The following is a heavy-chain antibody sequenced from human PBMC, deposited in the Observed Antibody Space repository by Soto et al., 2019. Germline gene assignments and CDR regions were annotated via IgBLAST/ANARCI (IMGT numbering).Heavy chain of an antibody. J-gene: IGHJ4*02. CDR2: IYYTGRT. CDR3: GRVNGYGSFLDY. Sequence: SETLSLTCTVSGASISSGDYYWSWIRQPPGKGLEWIGHIYYTGRTDYNPSLKSRLTISIEKSKNQFSLNLNSVTAADTAVYYCGRVNGYGSFLDYWGQGTQVTVSS. V-gene: IGHV4-30-4*01. D-gene: IGHD3-10*01. CDR1: GASISSGDYY.